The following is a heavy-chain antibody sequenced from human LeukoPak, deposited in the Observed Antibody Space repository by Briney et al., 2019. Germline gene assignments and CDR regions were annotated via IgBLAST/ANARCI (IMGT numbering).Heavy chain of an antibody. J-gene: IGHJ3*02. CDR3: AREVRTLWSGYDDAFDI. Sequence: SETLSLTCTVSGGSISSGGYYWSWIRQPPGKGLEWIGYIYHSGSTYYNPSLKSRVTISVDRSKNQFSLKLSSVTAADTAVYYCAREVRTLWSGYDDAFDIWGQGTMVTVSS. CDR1: GGSISSGGYY. CDR2: IYHSGST. V-gene: IGHV4-30-2*01. D-gene: IGHD3-3*01.